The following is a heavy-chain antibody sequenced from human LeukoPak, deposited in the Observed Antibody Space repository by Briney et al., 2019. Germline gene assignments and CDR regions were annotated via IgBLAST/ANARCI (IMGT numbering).Heavy chain of an antibody. CDR2: INDIGGNT. V-gene: IGHV3-23*01. CDR3: ARDLGGFCSGGGCYSGYFDY. Sequence: GGSLRLSCAASGFTFSSYVMGWVRHTPGKGLEWVSLINDIGGNTYYADSMKGRFTISRDNSKNTLYLQMNSLRAEDTAVYYCARDLGGFCSGGGCYSGYFDYWGQGTLVTVSS. J-gene: IGHJ4*02. D-gene: IGHD2-15*01. CDR1: GFTFSSYV.